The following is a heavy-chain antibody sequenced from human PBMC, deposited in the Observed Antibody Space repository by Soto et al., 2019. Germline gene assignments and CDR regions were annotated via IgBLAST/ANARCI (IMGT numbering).Heavy chain of an antibody. CDR1: GFTFSSYV. J-gene: IGHJ4*02. CDR3: VKDNSAYCSNISCYPDY. CDR2: ISSNGGRT. Sequence: GGSLRLSCSASGFTFSSYVMHWVRLASGKGMEYVSAISSNGGRTYYADSVKGRFTISRDNSKNTLYLQMSSLRTEDTAVYYCVKDNSAYCSNISCYPDYWGQGTLVTVSS. D-gene: IGHD2-2*01. V-gene: IGHV3-64D*08.